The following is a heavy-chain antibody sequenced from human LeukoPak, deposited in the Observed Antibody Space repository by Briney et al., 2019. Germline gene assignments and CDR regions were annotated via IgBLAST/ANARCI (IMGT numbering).Heavy chain of an antibody. D-gene: IGHD6-6*01. J-gene: IGHJ3*02. Sequence: GESLKISCKGSGYSFTSYWIGWVRQMPGKGLEWMGITNPGDSDTRYSPSFQGQVTISVDKSISTAYLQWSSLEAPDTAMYYCARRASIAARLDAFDIWGQGTMVAVSS. CDR2: TNPGDSDT. CDR3: ARRASIAARLDAFDI. V-gene: IGHV5-51*01. CDR1: GYSFTSYW.